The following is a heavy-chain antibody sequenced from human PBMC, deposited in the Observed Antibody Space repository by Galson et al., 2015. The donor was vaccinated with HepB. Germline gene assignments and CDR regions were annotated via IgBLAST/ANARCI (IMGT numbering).Heavy chain of an antibody. J-gene: IGHJ4*02. CDR2: INAGNGNT. CDR3: ARVCFPLVVPAALCY. V-gene: IGHV1-3*01. Sequence: SVKVSCKASGYTFTSYAMHWVRQAPGQRLEWMGWINAGNGNTKYSQKFQGRVTITRDTSASTAYMELSSLRSEDTAVYCCARVCFPLVVPAALCYWGQGTLVTVSS. D-gene: IGHD2-2*01. CDR1: GYTFTSYA.